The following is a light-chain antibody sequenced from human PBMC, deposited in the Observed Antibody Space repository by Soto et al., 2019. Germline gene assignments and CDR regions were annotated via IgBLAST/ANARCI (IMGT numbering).Light chain of an antibody. Sequence: DIVMTQSPLSLPVTPGEPASISCRSSQSLLHSNGYNYLDWYLQKPGQSPQLLIYLGSNRASGVPDRFSGNGSGTDFTLKISRVEAEDVGVYYCMQALQTPRTFGGGTKVEIK. J-gene: IGKJ4*01. V-gene: IGKV2-28*01. CDR1: QSLLHSNGYNY. CDR3: MQALQTPRT. CDR2: LGS.